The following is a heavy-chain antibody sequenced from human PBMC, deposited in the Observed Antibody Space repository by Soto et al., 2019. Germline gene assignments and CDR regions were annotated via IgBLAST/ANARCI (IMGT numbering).Heavy chain of an antibody. J-gene: IGHJ4*02. Sequence: PGGSLRLSCAASGFTFSSYGMHWVRQAPGKGLEWVAVISYDGSNKYYADSVKGRFTISRDNSKNTLYLQMNSLRAEDTAVYYCAKEAIQPVPYFDYWGQGTLVTVSS. CDR2: ISYDGSNK. CDR1: GFTFSSYG. V-gene: IGHV3-30*18. D-gene: IGHD5-18*01. CDR3: AKEAIQPVPYFDY.